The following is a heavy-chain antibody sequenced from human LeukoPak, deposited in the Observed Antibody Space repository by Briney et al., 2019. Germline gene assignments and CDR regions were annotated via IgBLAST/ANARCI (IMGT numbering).Heavy chain of an antibody. J-gene: IGHJ6*03. Sequence: SVKVSCKASGGTFSSYAISWVRQAPGQGLEWMGRIIPILGIANYAQKFQGRVTITADKSTSTAYMELSSLRSEGTAVYHCARGGSGSGLGYYMDVWGKGTTVTVSS. CDR1: GGTFSSYA. V-gene: IGHV1-69*04. CDR3: ARGGSGSGLGYYMDV. CDR2: IIPILGIA. D-gene: IGHD3-16*01.